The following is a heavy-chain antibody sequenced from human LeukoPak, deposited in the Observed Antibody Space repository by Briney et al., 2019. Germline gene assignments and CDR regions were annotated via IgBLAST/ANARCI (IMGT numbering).Heavy chain of an antibody. CDR3: VSFYETY. Sequence: GGSLRLSCAASGNYWMHWVRQAPGKGLVWVSHINSDGSWTSYAGSVKGRFTISKDNAKNTVYLQMNSLRAEDTAVYYCVSFYETYWGRGTLVTVSS. V-gene: IGHV3-74*01. CDR2: INSDGSWT. CDR1: GNYW. J-gene: IGHJ4*02. D-gene: IGHD2/OR15-2a*01.